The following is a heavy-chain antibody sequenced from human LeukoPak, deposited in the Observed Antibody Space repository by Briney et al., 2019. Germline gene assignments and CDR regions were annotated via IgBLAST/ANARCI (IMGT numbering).Heavy chain of an antibody. D-gene: IGHD2-15*01. CDR1: GGSISSGSYY. Sequence: PSETLSLTCTVSGGSISSGSYYWSWIRQPAGKGLEWIGRIYTSGSTNYNPSLKSRVTISVDTSKNQFSLKLSSVTAADTAAYYCARDPGLGYCSGGSCYDLGYWGQGTLVTVSS. CDR3: ARDPGLGYCSGGSCYDLGY. V-gene: IGHV4-61*02. J-gene: IGHJ4*02. CDR2: IYTSGST.